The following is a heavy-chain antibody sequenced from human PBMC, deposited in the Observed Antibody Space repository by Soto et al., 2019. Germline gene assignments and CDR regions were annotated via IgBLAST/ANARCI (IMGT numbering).Heavy chain of an antibody. V-gene: IGHV4-31*03. CDR2: IYYTGST. J-gene: IGHJ3*01. Sequence: ASETLSLTCTVSGGSITGGAYYWSWIRQHPGKGLEWIGYIYYTGSTSYNPSLKSRVSMSVDTSKNQFSLKMISLTAADTAVYYCARDLGWGDAFAFWGQGTMVTVSS. CDR3: ARDLGWGDAFAF. D-gene: IGHD3-16*01. CDR1: GGSITGGAYY.